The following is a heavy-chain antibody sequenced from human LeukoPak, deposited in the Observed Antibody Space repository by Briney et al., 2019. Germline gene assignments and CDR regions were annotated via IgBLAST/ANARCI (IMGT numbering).Heavy chain of an antibody. CDR3: ARDRGYSYGYRYYYGMDV. D-gene: IGHD5-18*01. J-gene: IGHJ6*02. CDR1: GFTFSSYA. CDR2: ISYDGSNK. Sequence: GGSLRLSCAASGFTFSSYAMHWVRQAPGKGLEWVAVISYDGSNKYYADSVKGRFTISRDNSKNTLYLQMNSLRAEDTAVYYCARDRGYSYGYRYYYGMDVWGQGTTVTVSS. V-gene: IGHV3-30-3*01.